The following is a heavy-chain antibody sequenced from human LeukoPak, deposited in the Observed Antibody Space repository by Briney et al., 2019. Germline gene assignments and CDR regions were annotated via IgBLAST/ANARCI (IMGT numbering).Heavy chain of an antibody. V-gene: IGHV4-59*01. CDR3: ARDRTGDGYNTE. J-gene: IGHJ4*02. D-gene: IGHD5-24*01. CDR1: NGSISSYY. CDR2: IYYTGST. Sequence: SETLSLTCTVSNGSISSYYCSWIRQPPGKGLEWIGYIYYTGSTNYNPSLKSRVTISVDTSKNQFSLKLTSVTAADTAVYYCARDRTGDGYNTEWGQGTLVTVSS.